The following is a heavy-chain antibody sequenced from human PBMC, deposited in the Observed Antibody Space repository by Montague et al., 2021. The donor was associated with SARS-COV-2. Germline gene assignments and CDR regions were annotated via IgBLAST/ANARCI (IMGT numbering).Heavy chain of an antibody. CDR2: MSYSGSA. D-gene: IGHD3-22*01. V-gene: IGHV4-59*01. CDR3: ARTSDPSNFDSTGYYGAFDV. J-gene: IGHJ3*01. CDR1: GATISSDY. Sequence: SETLSLTCTVSGATISSDYWSWIRQSPGKGLEWIGYMSYSGSATYNSSLESRVAISSDTSENQFSLTLIPATAADTAIYYCARTSDPSNFDSTGYYGAFDVWGQGTTVIVSS.